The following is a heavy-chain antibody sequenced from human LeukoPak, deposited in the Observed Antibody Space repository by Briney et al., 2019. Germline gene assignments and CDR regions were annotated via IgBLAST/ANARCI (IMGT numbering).Heavy chain of an antibody. V-gene: IGHV3-30-3*01. Sequence: GGSLRLSCATSRFTFSRYAMHWVRQAPGKGLEWVALISYDANIGSNKYYADSVKGRFTISRDNAKNSLYLQMNSLRAEDTAVYYCARDYWWNYDYWGQGTLVTVSS. D-gene: IGHD1-7*01. CDR2: ISYDANIGSNK. CDR1: RFTFSRYA. J-gene: IGHJ4*02. CDR3: ARDYWWNYDY.